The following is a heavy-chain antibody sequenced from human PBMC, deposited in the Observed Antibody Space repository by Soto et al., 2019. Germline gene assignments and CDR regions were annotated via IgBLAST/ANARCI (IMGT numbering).Heavy chain of an antibody. J-gene: IGHJ4*02. V-gene: IGHV3-23*01. CDR3: AKVFRFLEWLPPFDY. CDR1: GFTFSSYA. Sequence: PGGSPSLSCAASGFTFSSYAMSWVRQAPGKGLEWVSAISGSGGSTYYADSVKGRFTISRDNSKNTLYLQMNSLRAEDTAVYYCAKVFRFLEWLPPFDYWGQGTLVTVSS. CDR2: ISGSGGST. D-gene: IGHD3-3*01.